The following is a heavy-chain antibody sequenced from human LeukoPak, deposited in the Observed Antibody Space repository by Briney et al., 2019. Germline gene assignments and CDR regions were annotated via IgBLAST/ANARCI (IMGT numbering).Heavy chain of an antibody. D-gene: IGHD6-19*01. V-gene: IGHV4-30-2*06. CDR3: VRLHKTRGEATGWYYFDT. Sequence: SETLSLTCGVSGGSISRGGYSWSWIRQSPRKGLEWIGYIYHTGITHYNPSLKRRLTISMDKSTNKFSLNLTSVSAADTAVYYCVRLHKTRGEATGWYYFDTWGPGTQVTVSS. CDR1: GGSISRGGYS. CDR2: IYHTGIT. J-gene: IGHJ4*02.